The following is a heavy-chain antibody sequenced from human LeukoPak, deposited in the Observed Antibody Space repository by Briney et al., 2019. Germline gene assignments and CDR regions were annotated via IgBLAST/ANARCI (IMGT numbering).Heavy chain of an antibody. V-gene: IGHV3-7*01. CDR1: GFTFRSNW. CDR3: AKYNDYDIDD. D-gene: IGHD3-9*01. CDR2: INQDGSQT. Sequence: GGSLRLSCAASGFTFRSNWMSWVRQAPGKGLEWVARINQDGSQTKYVDSVKGRFTISRDNAKNSPHLQMNSLRADDTAVYYCAKYNDYDIDDWGQGTLVTVSP. J-gene: IGHJ4*02.